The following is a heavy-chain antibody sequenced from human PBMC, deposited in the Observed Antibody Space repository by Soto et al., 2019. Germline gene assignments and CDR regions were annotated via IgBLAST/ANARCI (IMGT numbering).Heavy chain of an antibody. CDR2: IIPIFGTA. Sequence: SVKVSCKASGGTLSSYAISWVRQAPGQGLEWMGGIIPIFGTANYAQKFQGRVTITADKSTSTAYMELSSLRSEDTAVYYCAREVSGSYYGWFDPWGQGTLVTVSS. V-gene: IGHV1-69*06. J-gene: IGHJ5*02. CDR1: GGTLSSYA. D-gene: IGHD1-26*01. CDR3: AREVSGSYYGWFDP.